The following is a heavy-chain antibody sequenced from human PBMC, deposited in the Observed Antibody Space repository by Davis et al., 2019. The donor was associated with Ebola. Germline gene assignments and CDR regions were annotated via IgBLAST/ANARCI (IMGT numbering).Heavy chain of an antibody. CDR2: LGTSADT. CDR1: GFMFRNYV. CDR3: AKDTSNIWFDV. J-gene: IGHJ3*01. V-gene: IGHV3-23*01. D-gene: IGHD1-26*01. Sequence: GESLKISCAASGFMFRNYVMSWVRQAPGKGLEWVSTLGTSADTYYADSVKGRFTISRDNSRNTLYLQMNGLRVEDTAIYYCAKDTSNIWFDVWGQGTMVTVSS.